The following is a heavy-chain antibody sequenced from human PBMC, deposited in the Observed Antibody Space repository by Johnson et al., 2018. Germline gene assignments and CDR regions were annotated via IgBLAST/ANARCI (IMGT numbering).Heavy chain of an antibody. Sequence: QVQLQESGGGVVQPGRSLRLSCAASGFTFSKYGMHWVRQAPGKGLEWVAVIWFDGSNKYHTDSVKGRFMISRDNSQGTWFRQMNSLRAEDTAVYYGAGYCGGDGGDTGAGGYYGLDVWGLGTTVTVSS. CDR1: GFTFSKYG. CDR2: IWFDGSNK. CDR3: AGYCGGDGGDTGAGGYYGLDV. V-gene: IGHV3-33*01. J-gene: IGHJ6*02. D-gene: IGHD2-21*02.